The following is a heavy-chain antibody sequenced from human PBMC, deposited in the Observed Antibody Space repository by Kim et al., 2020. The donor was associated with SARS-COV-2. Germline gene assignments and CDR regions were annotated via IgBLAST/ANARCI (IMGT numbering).Heavy chain of an antibody. J-gene: IGHJ4*02. CDR3: AKAPTGYSYGAFDY. CDR2: IGGSGGST. D-gene: IGHD5-18*01. V-gene: IGHV3-23*01. CDR1: RFSFSNYA. Sequence: GGSLRLSCAASRFSFSNYAMSWVRQAPGKGLEWVSAIGGSGGSTYYADSVKGRFTISRDNSKNTLYLQMNSLRAEDTAVYYCAKAPTGYSYGAFDYWGQGTPVTVSS.